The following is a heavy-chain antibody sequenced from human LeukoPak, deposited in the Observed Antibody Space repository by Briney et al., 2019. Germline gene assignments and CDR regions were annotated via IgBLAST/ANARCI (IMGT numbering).Heavy chain of an antibody. D-gene: IGHD3-22*01. CDR1: GFTFSSYD. CDR3: ARVPTDYDSSGYYYGSGYFDY. CDR2: IGTAGDT. Sequence: GGSLRLSCAASGFTFSSYDMHWVRQATGKGLEWVSAIGTAGDTYYPGSVKGRFTISRENAKNSLYLQMNSLRAGDTAVYYCARVPTDYDSSGYYYGSGYFDYWGQGTLVTVSS. J-gene: IGHJ4*02. V-gene: IGHV3-13*01.